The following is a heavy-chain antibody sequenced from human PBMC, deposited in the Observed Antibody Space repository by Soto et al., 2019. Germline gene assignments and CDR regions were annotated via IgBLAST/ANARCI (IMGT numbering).Heavy chain of an antibody. CDR2: IFYSGNI. CDR1: GGSISRSPYS. V-gene: IGHV4-39*01. Sequence: QLHLQESGPGLVKPSETLSLSCIVSGGSISRSPYSWAWLHQPPGQGLEWIGTIFYSGNIYYSASLQSRVSISVDTSKEQFSLKVRSVTAADTAVYYCARHAAARRADVVAFQVWGQGTPVTVSS. D-gene: IGHD5-18*01. CDR3: ARHAAARRADVVAFQV. J-gene: IGHJ3*01.